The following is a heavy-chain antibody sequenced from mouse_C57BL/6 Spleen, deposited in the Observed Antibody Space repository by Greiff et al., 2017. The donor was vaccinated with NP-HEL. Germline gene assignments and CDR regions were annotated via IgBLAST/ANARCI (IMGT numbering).Heavy chain of an antibody. J-gene: IGHJ3*01. CDR1: GFTFSSYA. CDR3: ARDYYGSRPWFAD. Sequence: EVQVVESGGGLVKPGGSLKLSCAASGFTFSSYAMSWVRQTPEKRLEWVATISAGGGYTYYPDNVKGRFTISRDNAKNNLYLQMSHLKSEDTAMYYCARDYYGSRPWFADWGQGTLVTVSA. V-gene: IGHV5-4*01. D-gene: IGHD1-1*01. CDR2: ISAGGGYT.